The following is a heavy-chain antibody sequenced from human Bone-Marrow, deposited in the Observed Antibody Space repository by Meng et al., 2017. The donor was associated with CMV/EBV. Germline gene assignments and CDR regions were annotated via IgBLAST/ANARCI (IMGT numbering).Heavy chain of an antibody. V-gene: IGHV4-30-4*08. CDR2: IYYSGST. D-gene: IGHD2-2*01. CDR1: GGSISSGDYY. Sequence: SETLSLTCTVSGGSISSGDYYWSWIRQPPGKGLEWIGYIYYSGSTYYNPSLKSRVTISVDTSKNQFSLKLSSVTAADTAVYYCARGYCATTSCYPYYYGMDVWGQGTTVTVSS. CDR3: ARGYCATTSCYPYYYGMDV. J-gene: IGHJ6*02.